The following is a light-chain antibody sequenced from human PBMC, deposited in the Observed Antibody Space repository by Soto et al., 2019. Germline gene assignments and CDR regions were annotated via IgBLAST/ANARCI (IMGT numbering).Light chain of an antibody. Sequence: SVLTQDSGTLSLSPGERATLSCRASQSVSSNHLAWYQQKPGQAPRLLIYGGSSRATGIPVRFSGSGSETDFTLTITRLEPEDFAVYYCQQYSSSRTFGQGTKVDIK. V-gene: IGKV3-20*01. CDR3: QQYSSSRT. CDR2: GGS. J-gene: IGKJ1*01. CDR1: QSVSSNH.